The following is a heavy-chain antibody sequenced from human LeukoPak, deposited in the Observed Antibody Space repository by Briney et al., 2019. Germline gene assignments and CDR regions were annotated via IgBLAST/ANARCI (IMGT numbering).Heavy chain of an antibody. V-gene: IGHV4-61*05. D-gene: IGHD6-19*01. CDR1: GGSISSSCCY. Sequence: SETLSLTCTVSGGSISSSCCYWGWIRQPPGKGLEWIGYIYYSGTTKYNPSLKSRVTISVDTSKNQFSLNLSSVTAADTAVYYCATGKPQRYSSGWYVKWLDPWGQGTLVTVSS. CDR2: IYYSGTT. J-gene: IGHJ5*02. CDR3: ATGKPQRYSSGWYVKWLDP.